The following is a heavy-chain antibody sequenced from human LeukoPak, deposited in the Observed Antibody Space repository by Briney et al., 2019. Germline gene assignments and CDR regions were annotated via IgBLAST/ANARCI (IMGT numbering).Heavy chain of an antibody. Sequence: GGSLRLSCAASRFTFSNYAMSWVRQAPGKGLDWVSAISGSGGSTYYADSVKGRFTISRDNSKNTIYLQMNSLRAEDTAVYYCAKDFTANYDFWSGYPHWGQGTLVTVSS. J-gene: IGHJ4*02. CDR2: ISGSGGST. V-gene: IGHV3-23*01. CDR1: RFTFSNYA. CDR3: AKDFTANYDFWSGYPH. D-gene: IGHD3-3*01.